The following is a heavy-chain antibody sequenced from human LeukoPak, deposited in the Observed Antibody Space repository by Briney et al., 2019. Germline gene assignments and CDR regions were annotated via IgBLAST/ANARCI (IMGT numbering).Heavy chain of an antibody. CDR3: AKGGYPDY. J-gene: IGHJ4*02. CDR1: GFTFSSYG. Sequence: PGGSLRLSCAASGFTFSSYGMHWVRQAPGKGLEWVAVISYDGSNKYYADSVKGRFTISRDNSKNTLYLQVNSLRAEDTAVYYCAKGGYPDYWGQGTLVTVSS. V-gene: IGHV3-30*18. CDR2: ISYDGSNK. D-gene: IGHD5-12*01.